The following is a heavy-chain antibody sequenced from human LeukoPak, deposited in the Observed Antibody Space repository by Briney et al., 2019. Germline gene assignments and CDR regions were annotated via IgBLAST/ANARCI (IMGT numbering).Heavy chain of an antibody. D-gene: IGHD3-3*01. J-gene: IGHJ4*02. V-gene: IGHV1-18*01. Sequence: ASVKVSCKASGYTFTSYGIRWVRQAPGQGLEWMGWISAYNDNINYAQKLQGRVTMTTDTSTSTAYMELRSLRSDDTAVYYCARLVSDFWSGYYTEYYFDYWGQGTLVTVSS. CDR2: ISAYNDNI. CDR3: ARLVSDFWSGYYTEYYFDY. CDR1: GYTFTSYG.